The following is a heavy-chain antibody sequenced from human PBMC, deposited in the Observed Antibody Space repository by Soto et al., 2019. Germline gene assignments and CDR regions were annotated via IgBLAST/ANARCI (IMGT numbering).Heavy chain of an antibody. CDR1: GFTFSSYA. J-gene: IGHJ4*02. D-gene: IGHD3-10*01. V-gene: IGHV3-23*01. CDR2: ISGSGGST. CDR3: AKDPSSITMVRGVTTNFDY. Sequence: GGSLRLSCAASGFTFSSYAMSWVRQAPGKGLEWVSAISGSGGSTYYADSVKGRFTISRDNSKDTLYLQMNSLRAEDTAVYYCAKDPSSITMVRGVTTNFDYWGQGTLVTVSS.